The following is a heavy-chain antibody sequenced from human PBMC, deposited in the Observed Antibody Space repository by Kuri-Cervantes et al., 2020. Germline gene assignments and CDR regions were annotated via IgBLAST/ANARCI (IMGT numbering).Heavy chain of an antibody. Sequence: ASVKVSCKASGYTFTSYAMNWVRQAPGQGLEWMGWINTNTGNPTYAQGFTGRFVFSLDTSVSTAYLQISSLKAEDTAVYYCATGVQDFVWELFQHWGQGTLVTVSS. CDR1: GYTFTSYA. CDR3: ATGVQDFVWELFQH. J-gene: IGHJ1*01. D-gene: IGHD2-15*01. V-gene: IGHV7-4-1*02. CDR2: INTNTGNP.